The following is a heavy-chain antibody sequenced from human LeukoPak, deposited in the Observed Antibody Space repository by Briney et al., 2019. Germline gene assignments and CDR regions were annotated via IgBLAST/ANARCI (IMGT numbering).Heavy chain of an antibody. D-gene: IGHD6-13*01. J-gene: IGHJ4*02. CDR3: AREGITAACDY. Sequence: GGSLRLSWAASGFTFTSYWMSWVRQAPGKGLEWVANIKLDGSAKNYVDSVKGRFTISRDNAKNSVFLQMNSLRAEDTAVYYCAREGITAACDYWGLGTLVTVSS. V-gene: IGHV3-7*04. CDR1: GFTFTSYW. CDR2: IKLDGSAK.